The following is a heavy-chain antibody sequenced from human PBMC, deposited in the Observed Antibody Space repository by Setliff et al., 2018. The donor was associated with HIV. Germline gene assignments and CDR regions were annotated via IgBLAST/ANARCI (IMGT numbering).Heavy chain of an antibody. CDR3: ARRVPTILHDAFDI. V-gene: IGHV4-4*09. J-gene: IGHJ3*02. CDR2: IYTSGTT. CDR1: GVSISGHF. D-gene: IGHD1-1*01. Sequence: SATLSLTCFLSGVSISGHFWGWIRQPPGKGLEWIGYIYTSGTTEYNPSLDSRVTISIDTSKNQFSLRLRSVTAADTAMYFCARRVPTILHDAFDIWGQGTMVTVSS.